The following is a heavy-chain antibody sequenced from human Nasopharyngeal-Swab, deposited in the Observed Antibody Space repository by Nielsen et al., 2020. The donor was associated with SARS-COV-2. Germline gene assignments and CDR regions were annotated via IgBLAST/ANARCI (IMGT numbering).Heavy chain of an antibody. D-gene: IGHD3-9*01. J-gene: IGHJ5*02. CDR2: IYYSGST. CDR1: GGSISSYY. V-gene: IGHV4-59*01. Sequence: SETLSLTCTVSGGSISSYYWTWIRQPPGKGLEWIGYIYYSGSTNYNPPLRSRVTISVDTSKNQFSLRLSSLTAADTAVYYCARIELRYFDGVVSNGWFDPWGQGTLVTGSS. CDR3: ARIELRYFDGVVSNGWFDP.